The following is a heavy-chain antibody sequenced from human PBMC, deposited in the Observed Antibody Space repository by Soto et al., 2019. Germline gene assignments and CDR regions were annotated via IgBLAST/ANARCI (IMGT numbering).Heavy chain of an antibody. CDR2: IKQDGSEK. CDR3: GRPLRNWLYADDNWSAP. D-gene: IGHD4-17*01. V-gene: IGHV3-7*01. CDR1: GFTFSRYW. Sequence: EVQLVESGGGLVQTGGSLRLSCAASGFTFSRYWMSWVRQAPGKGLEWVANIKQDGSEKYYVDSVKGRFTISIENAKNALYLQMNSRRAENTAVYSCGRPLRNWLYADDNWSAPWGQGTLVT. J-gene: IGHJ5*02.